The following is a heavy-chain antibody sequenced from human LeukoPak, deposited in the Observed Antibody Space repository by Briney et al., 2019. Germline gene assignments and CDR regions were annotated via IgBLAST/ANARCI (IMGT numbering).Heavy chain of an antibody. CDR3: ARDLTRTDFWSGYSPSGYMDV. V-gene: IGHV4-59*02. D-gene: IGHD3-3*01. J-gene: IGHJ6*03. CDR1: GGSVTNLY. CDR2: IYYSGST. Sequence: SETLSLTCNVSGGSVTNLYWSWIRQPPGKGLEWIGYIYYSGSTNYNPSLKSRVTISVDTSKNQFSLKLSSVTAADTAVYYCARDLTRTDFWSGYSPSGYMDVWGKGTTVTVSS.